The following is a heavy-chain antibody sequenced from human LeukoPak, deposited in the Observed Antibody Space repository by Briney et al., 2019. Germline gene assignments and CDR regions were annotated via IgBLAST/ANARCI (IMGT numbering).Heavy chain of an antibody. CDR2: IYYSGST. CDR3: ARVAAAGPRNWFDP. CDR1: GGSISSGDYY. D-gene: IGHD6-13*01. Sequence: KASQTLSLTCTVSGGSISSGDYYWSWIRQPPGKGLEWIGYIYYSGSTYYNPSLKSRFTISVDTSKNQFSLKLSSVTAADTAVYYCARVAAAGPRNWFDPWGQGTLVTVSS. V-gene: IGHV4-30-4*01. J-gene: IGHJ5*02.